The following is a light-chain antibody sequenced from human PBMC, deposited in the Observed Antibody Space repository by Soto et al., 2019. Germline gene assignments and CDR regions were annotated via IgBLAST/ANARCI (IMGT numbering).Light chain of an antibody. CDR3: QQYNNWPQT. CDR2: SSS. Sequence: EIVMTQSPATLSVSPGDSATLSCRASQSVTSNLAWYQHKPGQAPRLLIYSSSTRAAGIPARFGGSGSGTEFTFTISSLQSEDFAVYYCQQYNNWPQTFGQGTKVDIK. J-gene: IGKJ1*01. CDR1: QSVTSN. V-gene: IGKV3-15*01.